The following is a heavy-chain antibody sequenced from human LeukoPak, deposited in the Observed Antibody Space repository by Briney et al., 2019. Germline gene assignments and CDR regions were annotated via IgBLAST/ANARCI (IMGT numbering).Heavy chain of an antibody. CDR2: IIPMLGIA. CDR3: AREPDNYYYGLDV. V-gene: IGHV1-69*04. J-gene: IGHJ6*02. CDR1: GGTFSSYA. D-gene: IGHD3-9*01. Sequence: ASVTVSCKASGGTFSSYAINWVRQAPGQGLEWMGRIIPMLGIANYAQRFQDRVTINADKSTSTAYMKLSSLRSKDTAVYYCAREPDNYYYGLDVWGQGTTVTVSS.